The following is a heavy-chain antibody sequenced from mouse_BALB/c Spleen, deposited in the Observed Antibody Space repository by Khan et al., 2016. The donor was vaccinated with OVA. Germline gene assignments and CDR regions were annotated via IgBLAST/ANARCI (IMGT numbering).Heavy chain of an antibody. CDR2: INPSNGGT. Sequence: VQLQESGAELVKPGASVKLSCKASGYTFTSYYMYWVKQRPGQGLEWIGEINPSNGGTNFNEKFKSKATLTVDKSSSTAYMQLSSLTSEDSAVYYRTRGGYGGFAYWGQGTLVTVSA. D-gene: IGHD3-1*01. V-gene: IGHV1S81*02. CDR3: TRGGYGGFAY. CDR1: GYTFTSYY. J-gene: IGHJ3*01.